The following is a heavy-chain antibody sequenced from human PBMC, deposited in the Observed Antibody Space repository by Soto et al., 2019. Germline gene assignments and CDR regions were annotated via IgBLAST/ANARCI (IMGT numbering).Heavy chain of an antibody. V-gene: IGHV3-30*18. CDR2: ISYDGSNK. D-gene: IGHD3-22*01. CDR1: GFTFSSYG. J-gene: IGHJ4*02. Sequence: PGGSLRLSCAASGFTFSSYGMHWVRQAPGKGLEWVAAISYDGSNKYYADSVKGRFTISRDNSKNTLYLQMNSLRAEDTAVYYCAKDGYYYDSSGYFDYWGQGTLVTVSS. CDR3: AKDGYYYDSSGYFDY.